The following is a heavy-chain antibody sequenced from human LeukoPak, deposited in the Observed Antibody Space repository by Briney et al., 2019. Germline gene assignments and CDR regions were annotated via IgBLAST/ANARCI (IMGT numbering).Heavy chain of an antibody. CDR1: GGSVSSGSYF. CDR3: ARDRLGGYSYVY. Sequence: SETLSLTCTVSGGSVSSGSYFWTWIRQSPGKRLEYVGYIYDRGRTNYNPSLKSRVTISKDTSKNQFSPKLSSVTAADTAVYYCARDRLGGYSYVYWGQGSLVTVSS. V-gene: IGHV4-61*01. D-gene: IGHD5-12*01. J-gene: IGHJ4*02. CDR2: IYDRGRT.